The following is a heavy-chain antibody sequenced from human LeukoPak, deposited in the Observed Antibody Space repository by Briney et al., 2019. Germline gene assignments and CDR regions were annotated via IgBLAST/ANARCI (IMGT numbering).Heavy chain of an antibody. D-gene: IGHD4-17*01. CDR1: GFTFSSYS. V-gene: IGHV3-21*01. J-gene: IGHJ6*02. Sequence: KPGGSLRLSRAASGFTFSSYSMNWVRQAPGKGLEWVSSISSSSSYIYYADSVKGRFTISRDNAKNSLYLQMNSLRAEDTAVYYCARDLGDYNPQSYYYYYYGMDVWGQGTTVTVSS. CDR2: ISSSSSYI. CDR3: ARDLGDYNPQSYYYYYYGMDV.